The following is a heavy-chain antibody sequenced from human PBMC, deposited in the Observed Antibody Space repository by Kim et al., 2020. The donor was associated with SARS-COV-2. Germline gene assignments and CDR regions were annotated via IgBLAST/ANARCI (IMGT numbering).Heavy chain of an antibody. V-gene: IGHV4-39*01. CDR1: GGSISSSSYY. Sequence: SETLSLTCTVSGGSISSSSYYWGWIRQPPGKGLEWIGSIYYSGSTYYNPSLKSRVTISVDTSKNQFSLKLSSVTAADTAVYYCARHDYGDYDEPDAFDIWGQGTMVTVSS. D-gene: IGHD4-17*01. J-gene: IGHJ3*02. CDR2: IYYSGST. CDR3: ARHDYGDYDEPDAFDI.